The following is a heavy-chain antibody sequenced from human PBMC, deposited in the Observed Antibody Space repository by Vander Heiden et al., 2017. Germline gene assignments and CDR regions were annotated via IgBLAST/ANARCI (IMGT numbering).Heavy chain of an antibody. CDR2: IKQDGSEK. D-gene: IGHD6-19*01. CDR3: AGGRGWLTDY. J-gene: IGHJ4*02. V-gene: IGHV3-7*01. Sequence: EVQLVASGGGLVQPGGSLKLSCEASGITFSSYGMNWFRQAPGKGLEWVANIKQDGSEKRYIDSVKGRFAISRDNAKQSVYLQRNNLRVDDSAVYYCAGGRGWLTDYWGQGVLVTVSS. CDR1: GITFSSYG.